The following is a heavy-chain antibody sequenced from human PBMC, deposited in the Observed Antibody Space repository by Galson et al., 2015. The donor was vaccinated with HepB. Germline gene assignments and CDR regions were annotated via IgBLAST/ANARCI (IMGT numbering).Heavy chain of an antibody. D-gene: IGHD3-3*01. CDR3: ARKPTYYDFWSGFGSAGYFDY. V-gene: IGHV3-7*01. CDR1: GFTFSSYW. J-gene: IGHJ4*02. CDR2: IKQDGSEK. Sequence: SLRLSCAASGFTFSSYWMSWVRQAPGKGLEWVANIKQDGSEKYYVDSVKGRFTISRDNAKNSLYLQMNSLRAEDTAVYYCARKPTYYDFWSGFGSAGYFDYWGQGTLVTVSS.